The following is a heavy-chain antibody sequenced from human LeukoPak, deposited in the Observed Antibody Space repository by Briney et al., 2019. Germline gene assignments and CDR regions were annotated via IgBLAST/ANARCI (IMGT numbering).Heavy chain of an antibody. CDR2: IYSGGST. V-gene: IGHV3-53*01. Sequence: QPGGSLRLSCAASGFTFDDYAMHWVRQAPGKGLEWVSVIYSGGSTYYADSVKGRFTISRDNSKNTLYLQMNSLRAEDTAVYYCVTTVTTGAVCWGQGTLVTVSS. J-gene: IGHJ4*02. CDR3: VTTVTTGAVC. D-gene: IGHD4-17*01. CDR1: GFTFDDYA.